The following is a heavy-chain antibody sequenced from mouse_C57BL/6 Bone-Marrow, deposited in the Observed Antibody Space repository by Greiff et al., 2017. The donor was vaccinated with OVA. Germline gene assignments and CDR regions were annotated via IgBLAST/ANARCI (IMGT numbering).Heavy chain of an antibody. CDR2: IRSKSNNYAT. Sequence: DVMLVESGGGLVQPKGSLKLSCAASGFSFNTYAMNGVRQAPGKGLEWVARIRSKSNNYATYYADSVKDRFTISRDDSESMLYLQMNNLKTEDTAMYYCVRHGYYAMDYWGQGTSVTVSS. CDR3: VRHGYYAMDY. J-gene: IGHJ4*01. V-gene: IGHV10-1*01. CDR1: GFSFNTYA.